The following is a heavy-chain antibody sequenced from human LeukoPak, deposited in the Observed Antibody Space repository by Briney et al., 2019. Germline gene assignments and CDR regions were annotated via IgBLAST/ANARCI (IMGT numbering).Heavy chain of an antibody. Sequence: GGSLRLSCTASGFTFGDYAMSWFRQAPGKGLEWVGFVRSKAYGGTTEYAASVKGRFTISRDDSKSIAYLQMNSLKTEDTAVYYCTRGGSSSFLYYYYMDVWGKGTTVTVSS. J-gene: IGHJ6*03. V-gene: IGHV3-49*03. CDR2: VRSKAYGGTT. CDR3: TRGGSSSFLYYYYMDV. CDR1: GFTFGDYA. D-gene: IGHD6-6*01.